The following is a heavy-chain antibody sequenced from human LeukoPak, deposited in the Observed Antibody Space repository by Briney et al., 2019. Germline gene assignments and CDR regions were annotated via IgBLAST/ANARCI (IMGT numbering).Heavy chain of an antibody. CDR1: GGSISSSSYY. J-gene: IGHJ5*02. V-gene: IGHV4-39*01. CDR3: ARHRYRSGSDWIDP. Sequence: SETLSLTCTVSGGSISSSSYYWGWIRQPPGKGLEWVGSMYYSGTTYYNPSLKSRVTISVDTSKNQFSLKLSSVTAADTAVYYCARHRYRSGSDWIDPWGQGTLVTVSS. D-gene: IGHD1-26*01. CDR2: MYYSGTT.